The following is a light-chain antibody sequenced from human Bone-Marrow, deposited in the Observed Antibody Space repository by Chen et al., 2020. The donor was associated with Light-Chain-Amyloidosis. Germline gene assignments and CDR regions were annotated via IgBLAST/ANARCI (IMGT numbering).Light chain of an antibody. Sequence: DIVMTQSPDSLAVSLGERATINCKSSESLLYRSNNTNYLGWYQQKPGQSPKLLMYWASTRESGVPDRFGGSGSGTDFTLTISSLQAEDVAVYYCQQYYSTPYTFGQGTKLEIQ. V-gene: IGKV4-1*01. CDR3: QQYYSTPYT. CDR1: ESLLYRSNNTNY. CDR2: WAS. J-gene: IGKJ2*01.